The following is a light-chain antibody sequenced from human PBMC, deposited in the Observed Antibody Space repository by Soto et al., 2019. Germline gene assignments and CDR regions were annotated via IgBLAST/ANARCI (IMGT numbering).Light chain of an antibody. CDR2: GDS. V-gene: IGLV1-40*01. CDR3: QSYYSSLSGWL. J-gene: IGLJ3*02. Sequence: QAVVTQPPSVSGAPGQRVTISCTGSSSNIGAGYNVHWYQQVPGTAPKLLIYGDSNRPSGVPDRFSGSKSGTSASLAITGLQAEDEADYYCQSYYSSLSGWLFGGGTKFTVL. CDR1: SSNIGAGYN.